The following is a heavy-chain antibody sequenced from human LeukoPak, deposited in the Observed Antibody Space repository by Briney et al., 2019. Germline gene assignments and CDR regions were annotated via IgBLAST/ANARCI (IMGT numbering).Heavy chain of an antibody. CDR2: INPNSGGT. CDR3: ARDGYGIDSSSWYWGYYYYYMDV. V-gene: IGHV1-2*02. CDR1: GYTFTGYY. D-gene: IGHD6-13*01. J-gene: IGHJ6*03. Sequence: GASVKVSCKASGYTFTGYYMHWVRQAPGQGLEWMGWINPNSGGTNYAQKFQGRVTMTRDTSISTAYMELSRLRSDDTAVYYCARDGYGIDSSSWYWGYYYYYMDVWGKGTTVTVSS.